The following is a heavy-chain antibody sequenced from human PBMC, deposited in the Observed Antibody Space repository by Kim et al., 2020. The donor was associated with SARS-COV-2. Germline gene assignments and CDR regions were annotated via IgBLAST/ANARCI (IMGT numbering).Heavy chain of an antibody. CDR1: GASMSSYY. CDR3: VRGPAADLGS. Sequence: SETLSLTCTVSGASMSSYYWSWIRQPAGKGLEWIGRIYTSGSTNYNPSLKSRVIMSVDTSKNQISLKLNSVTAADTAVYYCVRGPAADLGSWGQGTLVTVSS. D-gene: IGHD6-13*01. V-gene: IGHV4-4*07. CDR2: IYTSGST. J-gene: IGHJ5*02.